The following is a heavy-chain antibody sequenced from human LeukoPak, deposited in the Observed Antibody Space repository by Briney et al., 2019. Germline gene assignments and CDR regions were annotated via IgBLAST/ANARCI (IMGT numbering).Heavy chain of an antibody. V-gene: IGHV3-23*01. J-gene: IGHJ3*02. CDR3: AKRDRTVTLAFDI. CDR1: GFTFSNYG. Sequence: GGSLRLSCAASGFTFSNYGMSWVRQAPGKGLEWVSAISGSGGTTYYADSVKGRFTISRDNSENTLYLQMNSLRAEDTAVYYCAKRDRTVTLAFDIWGQGTMVTVSS. CDR2: ISGSGGTT. D-gene: IGHD4-17*01.